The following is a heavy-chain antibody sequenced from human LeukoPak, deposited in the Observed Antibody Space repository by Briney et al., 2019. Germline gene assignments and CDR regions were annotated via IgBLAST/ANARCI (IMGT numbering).Heavy chain of an antibody. D-gene: IGHD2-21*02. Sequence: GGSLRLSCTASGFTFSTSWMSWVRQAPGKGLECVATINQDGSEKYYVDSVKGRFTISRDNAENSLYLQMNSLRAEDTAVYYCARCDWRSVDYWGQGTLVIVSS. V-gene: IGHV3-7*01. CDR1: GFTFSTSW. CDR2: INQDGSEK. CDR3: ARCDWRSVDY. J-gene: IGHJ4*02.